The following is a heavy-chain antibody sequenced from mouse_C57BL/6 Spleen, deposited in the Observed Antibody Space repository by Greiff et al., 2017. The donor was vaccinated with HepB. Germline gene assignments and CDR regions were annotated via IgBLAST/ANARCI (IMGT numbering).Heavy chain of an antibody. Sequence: EVKVVESGEGLVKPGGSLKLSCAASGFTFSSSAMSWVRQTPEKRLEWVAYISSGGDYIYYADTVKGRSTISRDNARYTLYLQLSSLESEDTAMYYCTTLASFTWFAYWGQGTLVTVSA. J-gene: IGHJ3*01. CDR2: ISSGGDYI. D-gene: IGHD6-1*01. V-gene: IGHV5-9-1*02. CDR3: TTLASFTWFAY. CDR1: GFTFSSSA.